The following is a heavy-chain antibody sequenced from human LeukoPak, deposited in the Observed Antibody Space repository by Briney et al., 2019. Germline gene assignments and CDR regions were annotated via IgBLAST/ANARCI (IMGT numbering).Heavy chain of an antibody. CDR3: ARGPASPMADRPNFDY. D-gene: IGHD5-24*01. V-gene: IGHV4-4*02. Sequence: PSETLSLTCTVSSGSMRSSNWWIWVRRPPGKGLERIGEISHRGSTNYNPSLKSRVTISIDKSKNQFSLKLTSVTAADTAVYYCARGPASPMADRPNFDYWGQGTLVTVSS. CDR2: ISHRGST. J-gene: IGHJ4*02. CDR1: SGSMRSSNW.